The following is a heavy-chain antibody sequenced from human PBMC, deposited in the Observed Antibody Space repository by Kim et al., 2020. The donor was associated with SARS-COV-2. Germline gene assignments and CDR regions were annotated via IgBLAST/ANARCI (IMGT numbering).Heavy chain of an antibody. V-gene: IGHV7-4-1*02. CDR1: GYTFSNFA. CDR2: INTNTGNP. Sequence: ASVKVSCKASGYTFSNFAMSRVRQAPGQELEWMGWINTNTGNPKYAPGFTGRFVFSLDTSVSTAYLQISSLKAADTAVYYCARVGYCSGGSCSRFDSWGQGTLVTVSS. CDR3: ARVGYCSGGSCSRFDS. J-gene: IGHJ5*01. D-gene: IGHD2-15*01.